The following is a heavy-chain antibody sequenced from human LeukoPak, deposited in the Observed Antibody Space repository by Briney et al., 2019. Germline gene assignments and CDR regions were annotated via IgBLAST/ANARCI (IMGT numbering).Heavy chain of an antibody. D-gene: IGHD2-15*01. Sequence: GGSLRLSCAASGFTFSSYGMHWVRQAPGKGLEWVAFIRYDGSNKYYADSVKGRFTISRDNSKNTLYLQMNSLRAEDTAVYYCAKFLAGYCSGGSCYSWGIDYWGQGTLVTVSS. V-gene: IGHV3-30*02. CDR1: GFTFSSYG. CDR2: IRYDGSNK. J-gene: IGHJ4*02. CDR3: AKFLAGYCSGGSCYSWGIDY.